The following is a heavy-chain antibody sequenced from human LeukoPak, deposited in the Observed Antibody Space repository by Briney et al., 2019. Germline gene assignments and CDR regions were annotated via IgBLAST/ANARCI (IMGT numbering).Heavy chain of an antibody. CDR2: IYSGGST. J-gene: IGHJ4*02. D-gene: IGHD3-22*01. V-gene: IGHV3-53*01. CDR3: ASESGYYPYYFDY. CDR1: GFTVSSNY. Sequence: PGGSVRLSCAASGFTVSSNYMSWVRQAPGKGLEWVSVIYSGGSTYYADSVKGRFTISRDNSKNTLYLQMNSLRAEDTAVYYCASESGYYPYYFDYWGQGTLVTVSS.